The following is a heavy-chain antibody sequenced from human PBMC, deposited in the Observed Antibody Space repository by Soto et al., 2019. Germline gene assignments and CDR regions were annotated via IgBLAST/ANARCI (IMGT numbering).Heavy chain of an antibody. Sequence: QVQLVQSGAEVKKPGSSVKVSCKASGGTFGSYVFNWVRQAPGQGLEWMGGIIPLFGRPNYAQKFQGRVTITAGESTSTAYMELRSLRSDDTAVFYCARDLGSGYDPGDYWGQGTLVTVSS. CDR2: IIPLFGRP. V-gene: IGHV1-69*12. D-gene: IGHD5-12*01. CDR3: ARDLGSGYDPGDY. CDR1: GGTFGSYV. J-gene: IGHJ4*02.